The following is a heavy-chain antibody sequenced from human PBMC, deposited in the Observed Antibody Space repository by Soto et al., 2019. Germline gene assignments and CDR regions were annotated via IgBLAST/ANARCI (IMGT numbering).Heavy chain of an antibody. Sequence: PSETLSLACAVYGGSFSGYYWSWIRQPPGKGLEWIGEINHSGSTNYNPSLKSRVTISVDTSKNQFSLKLSSVTAADTAVYYCARGQVELELEGMLAFDIWGQGTMVTVSS. CDR3: ARGQVELELEGMLAFDI. J-gene: IGHJ3*02. CDR1: GGSFSGYY. V-gene: IGHV4-34*01. D-gene: IGHD1-7*01. CDR2: INHSGST.